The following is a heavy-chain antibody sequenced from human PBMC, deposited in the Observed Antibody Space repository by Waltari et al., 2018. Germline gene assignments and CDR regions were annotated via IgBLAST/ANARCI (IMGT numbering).Heavy chain of an antibody. CDR1: GFTVRTNF. J-gene: IGHJ4*02. D-gene: IGHD6-19*01. CDR3: AKQSPSYTRGWYPLES. V-gene: IGHV3-53*01. Sequence: QLVESGGNLIQPGVSLRLSCAASGFTVRTNFISWSRQAPGKGLEWVSIIYSGGNTYYAGSVKGRFTISRDNYKNMVYLEMNSLRAEDTAVYYCAKQSPSYTRGWYPLESWGPGTLVTVS. CDR2: IYSGGNT.